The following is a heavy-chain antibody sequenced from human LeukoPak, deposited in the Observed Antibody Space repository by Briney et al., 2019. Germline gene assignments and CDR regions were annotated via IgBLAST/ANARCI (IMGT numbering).Heavy chain of an antibody. CDR3: ARGRYGTISRGWFDP. J-gene: IGHJ5*02. Sequence: SETLSLTCAVYGGSFSGYYWSWIRQPPGKGLEWIGEINHSGSTYYNPSLKSRVTISVDTSKKEISLKLSSVTAADTAVYYCARGRYGTISRGWFDPWGQGTLVTVSS. CDR2: INHSGST. V-gene: IGHV4-34*01. D-gene: IGHD1-14*01. CDR1: GGSFSGYY.